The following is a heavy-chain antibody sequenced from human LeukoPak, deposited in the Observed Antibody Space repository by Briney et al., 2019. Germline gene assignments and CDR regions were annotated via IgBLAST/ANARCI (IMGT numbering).Heavy chain of an antibody. D-gene: IGHD6-19*01. CDR1: GFTFTTYA. CDR3: AKDLALAGTGGGFDV. CDR2: ISGGGDKA. V-gene: IGHV3-23*01. Sequence: PGGSLRLSCAASGFTFTTYAINWVRQAPGKGLEWVSGISGGGDKAFYADSVNGRSTISRDNSENTVSLQMRSLRAEDTALYYCAKDLALAGTGGGFDVWGQGTRVAVSS. J-gene: IGHJ3*01.